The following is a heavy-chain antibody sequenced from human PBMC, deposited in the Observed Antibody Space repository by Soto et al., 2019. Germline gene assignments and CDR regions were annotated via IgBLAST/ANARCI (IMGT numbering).Heavy chain of an antibody. CDR1: GFSLSTSGVG. CDR2: IYWDEDK. CDR3: AHSVYSSSNYSFDY. D-gene: IGHD6-13*01. V-gene: IGHV2-5*02. J-gene: IGHJ4*02. Sequence: SGPTLVNPTQTLTLSCTFSGFSLSTSGVGVGWIRQPPGRALEWLALIYWDEDKRYSPSLKSRLTLTKDTSKNQVVLTMTNMDPVDTATYYCAHSVYSSSNYSFDYWGQGTLVTVSS.